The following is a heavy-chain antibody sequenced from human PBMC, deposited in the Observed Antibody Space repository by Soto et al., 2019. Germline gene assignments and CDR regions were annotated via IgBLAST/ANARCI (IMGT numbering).Heavy chain of an antibody. Sequence: QLQVQESGPGLVKASETLSLTCSVSGGSISSDTYYWVWVRQPPGKGLEWIGSIKYNGHTYYNPSLKSRVAMSVDTSNNDFSLHLTSVTAADTAVYSCAIQRAWYGEWAFDIWGQGTRVTVSS. CDR2: IKYNGHT. CDR3: AIQRAWYGEWAFDI. D-gene: IGHD3-10*01. V-gene: IGHV4-39*01. CDR1: GGSISSDTYY. J-gene: IGHJ3*02.